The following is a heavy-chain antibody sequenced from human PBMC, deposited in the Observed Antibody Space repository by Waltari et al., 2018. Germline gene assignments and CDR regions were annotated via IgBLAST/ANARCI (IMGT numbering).Heavy chain of an antibody. CDR3: ARGGAS. Sequence: EVQLVESGGGLVQPGWSLRLSCAASGFAFSLYGMNWVRQATGKGLEWVANIKQDGTEKYYVDSVRGRFTISRDNAKNSVYLKMNSLRDEDTAVYYCARGGASWGQGTLVTVSS. D-gene: IGHD1-26*01. CDR1: GFAFSLYG. CDR2: IKQDGTEK. V-gene: IGHV3-7*01. J-gene: IGHJ5*02.